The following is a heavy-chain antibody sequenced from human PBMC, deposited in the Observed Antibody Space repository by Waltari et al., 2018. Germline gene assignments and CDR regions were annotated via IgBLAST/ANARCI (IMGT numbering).Heavy chain of an antibody. CDR2: IKQDGSEK. Sequence: EVQLVESGGGVVKPGGSLRLSCAASGFTFSRYWMSWVRQTPGKGLGWVANIKQDGSEKYYVDSVKGRFTISRDNAKNSLYLQMNSLRAEDTAVYYCAKSRGFDYWGQGTLVTVSS. CDR1: GFTFSRYW. D-gene: IGHD2-2*01. J-gene: IGHJ4*02. CDR3: AKSRGFDY. V-gene: IGHV3-7*01.